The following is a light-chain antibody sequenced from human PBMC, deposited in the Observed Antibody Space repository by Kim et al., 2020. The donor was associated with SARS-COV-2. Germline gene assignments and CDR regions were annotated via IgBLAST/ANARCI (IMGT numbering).Light chain of an antibody. Sequence: SLAPRERAPLTCRASQSVSSYVAWYQQKPGQAPRLLIYDASNRATGIPARFSGSGSGTDFTLTISSLEPEDFAVYYCQLRSNWPPTFGQGTKVDIK. CDR2: DAS. V-gene: IGKV3-11*01. CDR3: QLRSNWPPT. J-gene: IGKJ1*01. CDR1: QSVSSY.